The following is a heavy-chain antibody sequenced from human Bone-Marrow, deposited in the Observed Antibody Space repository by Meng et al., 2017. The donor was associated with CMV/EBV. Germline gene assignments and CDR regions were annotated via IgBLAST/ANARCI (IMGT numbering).Heavy chain of an antibody. V-gene: IGHV1-69*05. CDR3: AREGVEMATIAQPYFDY. D-gene: IGHD5-24*01. J-gene: IGHJ4*02. Sequence: SVKVSCKASGGTFSSYAISWVRQAPGQGLEWMGGIIPIFGTANYAQKFQGRVTITTDESTSTAYMELSSLRSEDTAVYYCAREGVEMATIAQPYFDYWGQGNLVPVSS. CDR1: GGTFSSYA. CDR2: IIPIFGTA.